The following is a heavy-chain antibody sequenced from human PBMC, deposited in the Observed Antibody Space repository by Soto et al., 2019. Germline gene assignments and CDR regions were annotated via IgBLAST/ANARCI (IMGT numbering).Heavy chain of an antibody. CDR3: ARIRNYYDSSGYSPGVDY. D-gene: IGHD3-22*01. Sequence: SGPTLVNPTETLTLTCTVSGFSLSNARMGVSWIRQPPGKALEWLAHIFSNDEKSYSTSLKSRLTISKDTSKSQVVLTMTNMDPVDTATYYCARIRNYYDSSGYSPGVDYWGQGTLVTVSS. CDR2: IFSNDEK. V-gene: IGHV2-26*01. CDR1: GFSLSNARMG. J-gene: IGHJ4*02.